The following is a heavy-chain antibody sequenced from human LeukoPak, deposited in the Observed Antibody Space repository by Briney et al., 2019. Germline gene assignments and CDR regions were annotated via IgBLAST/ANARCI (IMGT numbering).Heavy chain of an antibody. D-gene: IGHD2-21*01. J-gene: IGHJ4*02. V-gene: IGHV4-30-4*08. Sequence: PSETLSLTCTVSGGSISRGDYYWSWIRQPPGKGLEWIGYIYSSGSTYYNPSLKSRVTISVDTSKHQFSLKLSSVTAADTAVYYSARVPLYCGGDCLYFDYWGQGTLVTVSS. CDR3: ARVPLYCGGDCLYFDY. CDR1: GGSISRGDYY. CDR2: IYSSGST.